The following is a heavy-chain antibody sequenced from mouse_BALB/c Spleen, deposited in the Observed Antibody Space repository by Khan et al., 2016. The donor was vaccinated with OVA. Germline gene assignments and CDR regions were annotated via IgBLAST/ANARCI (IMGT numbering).Heavy chain of an antibody. J-gene: IGHJ2*01. D-gene: IGHD1-1*01. CDR1: GYSITSDYA. CDR3: ARVYGGDFDY. V-gene: IGHV3-2*02. Sequence: EVQLQESGPGLVKPSQSLSLTCTVTGYSITSDYAWNWIRQFPGNKLEWMGYISYSGNTNYNPSLKSRISITRDPSENQFFLQLNFVTTEDTATYYCARVYGGDFDYWGQGTTLTVSS. CDR2: ISYSGNT.